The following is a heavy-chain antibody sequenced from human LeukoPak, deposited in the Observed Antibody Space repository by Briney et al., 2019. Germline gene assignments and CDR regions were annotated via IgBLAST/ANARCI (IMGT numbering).Heavy chain of an antibody. CDR1: GYIFTIYA. CDR3: ARSPRYYDFWSGYYLSDY. D-gene: IGHD3-3*01. Sequence: DSAKVSCKASGYIFTIYAIHWGRQAPGQSLEWMGCINAGNGNTKYSQKFKGRVIITSDTSTSTAYMELRSLRSDDTAVYYCARSPRYYDFWSGYYLSDYWGQGTLVTVSS. CDR2: INAGNGNT. V-gene: IGHV1-3*01. J-gene: IGHJ4*02.